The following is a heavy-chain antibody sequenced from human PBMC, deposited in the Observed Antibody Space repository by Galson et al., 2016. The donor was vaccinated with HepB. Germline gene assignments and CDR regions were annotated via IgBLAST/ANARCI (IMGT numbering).Heavy chain of an antibody. CDR2: MFYSGST. D-gene: IGHD3-3*01. CDR1: GGSISSFGYY. Sequence: SETLSLTCTVSGGSISSFGYYWGWIRQSPGKGLEWIGSMFYSGSTHHNPSLKSRVTLSVDTSKNQFSLKLSSVTAADTAVYFCARGYYAYVKWYFDLWGRGTLGTVSS. J-gene: IGHJ2*01. CDR3: ARGYYAYVKWYFDL. V-gene: IGHV4-39*01.